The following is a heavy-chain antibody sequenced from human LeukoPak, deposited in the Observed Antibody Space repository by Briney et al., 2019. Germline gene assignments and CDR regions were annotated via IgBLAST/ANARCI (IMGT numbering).Heavy chain of an antibody. CDR1: GFTFSSYG. CDR3: ARESNWNYEGIKGYFDY. D-gene: IGHD1-7*01. V-gene: IGHV3-7*01. CDR2: IKQDGSEK. Sequence: SGGSLRLSCAASGFTFSSYGMHWVRQAPGKGLEWVANIKQDGSEKYYVDSVKGRFTISRDNAKNSLYLQMNSLRAEDTAVYYCARESNWNYEGIKGYFDYWGQGTLVTVSS. J-gene: IGHJ4*02.